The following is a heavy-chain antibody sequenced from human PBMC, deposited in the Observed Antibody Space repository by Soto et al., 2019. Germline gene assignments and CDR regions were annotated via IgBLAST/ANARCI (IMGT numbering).Heavy chain of an antibody. CDR1: GFTFSSYA. CDR2: ISGSGGST. J-gene: IGHJ5*02. CDR3: AKDLGHYSNYEFGFDP. Sequence: SGGSLRLSCAASGFTFSSYAMSWVRQAPGKGLEWVSAISGSGGSTYYADSVKGRFTISRDNSKNTLYLQMNSLRAEDTAVYYCAKDLGHYSNYEFGFDPWGQGTLVTVSS. D-gene: IGHD4-4*01. V-gene: IGHV3-23*01.